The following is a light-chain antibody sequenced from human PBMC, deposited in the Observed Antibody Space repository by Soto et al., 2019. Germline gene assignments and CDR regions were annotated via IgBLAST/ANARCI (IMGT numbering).Light chain of an antibody. V-gene: IGKV1-39*01. CDR1: QSISSY. Sequence: DIEMTHLPSSPPASFGERVTVSCRATQSISSYLNWYQQKPGKAPKLLIYAASSLQSGVKSRFSGSGSGTDFTLTISSLQPEDFATYYCQQNYSTPRTFGQGTKVDIK. J-gene: IGKJ1*01. CDR3: QQNYSTPRT. CDR2: AAS.